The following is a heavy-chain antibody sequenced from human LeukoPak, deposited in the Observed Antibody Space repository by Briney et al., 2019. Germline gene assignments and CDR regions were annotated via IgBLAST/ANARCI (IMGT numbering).Heavy chain of an antibody. CDR3: ARDAYYDSSGYLKY. CDR1: GFTFSDYY. CDR2: ISSSGSTL. Sequence: PWGSLRLSCAASGFTFSDYYMSWIRQAPGKGLEWVSYISSSGSTLYYADSVKGRFTISRDNAKNSLYLQMNSLRAEDTAVYYCARDAYYDSSGYLKYWGQGTLVSVSS. D-gene: IGHD3-22*01. J-gene: IGHJ4*02. V-gene: IGHV3-11*04.